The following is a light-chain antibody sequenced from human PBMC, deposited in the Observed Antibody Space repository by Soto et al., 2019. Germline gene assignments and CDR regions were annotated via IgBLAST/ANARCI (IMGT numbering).Light chain of an antibody. CDR2: GAY. V-gene: IGKV3-20*01. CDR1: QSVSSSY. Sequence: EIVLTQSPGTLSLSPGERATLSCRASQSVSSSYLAWYQQKPGQAPRLLIYGAYSRATGIPDRFSGSGSGTDFTLTISRLEPEDFAVYYCQQYGSSLRYTFGQGTKLEIK. CDR3: QQYGSSLRYT. J-gene: IGKJ2*01.